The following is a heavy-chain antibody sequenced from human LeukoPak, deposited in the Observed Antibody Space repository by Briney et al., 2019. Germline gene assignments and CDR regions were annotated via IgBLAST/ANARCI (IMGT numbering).Heavy chain of an antibody. D-gene: IGHD6-13*01. J-gene: IGHJ6*03. CDR3: ARDQVGAAGTGYYYYYYMDV. CDR2: ISGSGGST. Sequence: GGSLRLSCAASGFTFSTYAMSWVRQAPGMGLEWVSTISGSGGSTYYADSVKGRFTISRDNSKNTLYLQMNSLRAEDTAVYYCARDQVGAAGTGYYYYYYMDVWGKGTTVTISS. CDR1: GFTFSTYA. V-gene: IGHV3-23*01.